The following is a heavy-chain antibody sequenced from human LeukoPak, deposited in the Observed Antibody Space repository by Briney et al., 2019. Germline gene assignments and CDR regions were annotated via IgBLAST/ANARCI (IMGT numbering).Heavy chain of an antibody. CDR1: GFTVSTKY. D-gene: IGHD3-3*01. Sequence: GGSLRLSCAASGFTVSTKYMSWVRQAPGRGLEWVSLIYSGDGVFYADSVKSRFTISRDNSKNTLYLQMNSLRVEDTAVYYCARESGTIFGYINYWGQGTLVTVSS. V-gene: IGHV3-53*01. CDR3: ARESGTIFGYINY. J-gene: IGHJ4*02. CDR2: IYSGDGV.